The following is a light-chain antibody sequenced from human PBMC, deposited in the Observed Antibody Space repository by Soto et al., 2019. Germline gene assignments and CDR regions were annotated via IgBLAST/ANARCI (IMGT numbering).Light chain of an antibody. Sequence: EIVFTQSPATPSLSPGERATLSCRASQSVSSYLAWYQQKPGQAPRLLIYGASTRATGIPARFSGSGSGTAFTLTISSLQSEDFAVYYCQQYNNWPPITFGQGTRLEI. CDR2: GAS. J-gene: IGKJ5*01. CDR3: QQYNNWPPIT. V-gene: IGKV3-15*01. CDR1: QSVSSY.